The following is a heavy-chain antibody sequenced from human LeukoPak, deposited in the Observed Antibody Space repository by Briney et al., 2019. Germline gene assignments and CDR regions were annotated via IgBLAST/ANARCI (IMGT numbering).Heavy chain of an antibody. CDR3: TKDPPLTGGVYSAY. V-gene: IGHV3-15*07. D-gene: IGHD7-27*01. CDR1: GFTVSSYW. Sequence: GGSLRLSCAASGFTVSSYWMHWVRQAPGKGLEWVGRIKSKVDGGTVDYAAPVKGRFTISRDDSKSTLYLQLNSLKTEDSAVYYCTKDPPLTGGVYSAYWGQGTLVTVSS. J-gene: IGHJ4*02. CDR2: IKSKVDGGTV.